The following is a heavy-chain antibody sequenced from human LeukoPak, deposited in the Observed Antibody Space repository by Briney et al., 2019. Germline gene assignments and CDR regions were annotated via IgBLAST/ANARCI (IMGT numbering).Heavy chain of an antibody. J-gene: IGHJ4*02. D-gene: IGHD3-16*01. CDR1: GFTFSIYS. CDR3: ARDPSGGTRHDF. Sequence: GGSLRLSCIASGFTFSIYSMNWVRQAPGKGLEWVSYISSSSGTIYYADSVKGRFTISRDNAKNSLYLQMNSLRAGDTAVYYCARDPSGGTRHDFWGQGTLVTVSS. CDR2: ISSSSGTI. V-gene: IGHV3-48*01.